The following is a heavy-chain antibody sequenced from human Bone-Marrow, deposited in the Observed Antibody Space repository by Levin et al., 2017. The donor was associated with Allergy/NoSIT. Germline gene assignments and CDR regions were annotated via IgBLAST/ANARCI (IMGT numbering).Heavy chain of an antibody. CDR2: IIPILGLA. Sequence: SVKVSCKVSGGTLSSYTVTWVRQAPGQGLEWLGRIIPILGLANYAQNFRDRVTISADTSTSTVHMELNGLRSEDTAVYYCARVSDQQGYALNIWGQGTMVTVSS. V-gene: IGHV1-69*02. D-gene: IGHD3-3*02. CDR1: GGTLSSYT. CDR3: ARVSDQQGYALNI. J-gene: IGHJ3*02.